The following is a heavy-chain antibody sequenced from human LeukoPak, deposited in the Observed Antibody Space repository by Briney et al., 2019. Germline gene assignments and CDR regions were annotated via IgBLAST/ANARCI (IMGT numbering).Heavy chain of an antibody. CDR1: GGSISSSSYY. V-gene: IGHV4-39*07. CDR2: IYYSGST. D-gene: IGHD3-10*01. CDR3: ARGSYYYGRL. Sequence: SETLSLTCTVSGGSISSSSYYWGWIRQPPGKGLEWIGSIYYSGSTYYNPSLKSRVTISVDTSKNQFSLKLSSVTAADTAVYYCARGSYYYGRLWGQGTLVTVSS. J-gene: IGHJ4*02.